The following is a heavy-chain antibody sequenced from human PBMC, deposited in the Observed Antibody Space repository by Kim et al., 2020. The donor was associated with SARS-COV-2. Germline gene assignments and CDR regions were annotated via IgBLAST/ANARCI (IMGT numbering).Heavy chain of an antibody. V-gene: IGHV3-30*18. CDR2: ILYDGSTQ. CDR3: VKAGQHTPADRDY. Sequence: GGSLRLSCAASGLIFRNYGMHWVRQAPGKGLEWVAFILYDGSTQYYADSVKGRFTISRDNSKNTLFLQMNSLRAEDTAVDYCVKAGQHTPADRDYWGQGTLVTVSS. J-gene: IGHJ4*02. CDR1: GLIFRNYG.